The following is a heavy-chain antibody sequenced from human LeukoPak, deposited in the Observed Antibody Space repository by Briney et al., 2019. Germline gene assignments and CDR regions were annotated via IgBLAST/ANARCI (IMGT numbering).Heavy chain of an antibody. Sequence: PGGSLRLSCAASGFTFSSYSINWVRQAPGKGLEWVSSISSSSSYIYYADSVKGRFTISRDNAKNSLYLQMNSLRAEDTAVYYCARDHDGSGSYRPAGWFDPWGQGTLVTVSS. J-gene: IGHJ5*02. CDR1: GFTFSSYS. D-gene: IGHD3-10*01. CDR3: ARDHDGSGSYRPAGWFDP. CDR2: ISSSSSYI. V-gene: IGHV3-21*01.